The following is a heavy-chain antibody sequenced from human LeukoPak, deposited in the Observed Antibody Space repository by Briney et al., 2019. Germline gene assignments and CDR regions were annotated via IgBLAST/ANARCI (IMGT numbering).Heavy chain of an antibody. CDR2: IYYSGST. J-gene: IGHJ4*02. CDR3: ARVSMGNHDC. CDR1: GGSISSGDYY. V-gene: IGHV4-30-4*01. D-gene: IGHD1-14*01. Sequence: SETLSLTCTVSGGSISSGDYYWSWIRQPPGKGLEWIGYIYYSGSTYYNPSLESRVTISVDTSKNQFSLKLSSVTAADTAVYYCARVSMGNHDCWSQGTLVTVSS.